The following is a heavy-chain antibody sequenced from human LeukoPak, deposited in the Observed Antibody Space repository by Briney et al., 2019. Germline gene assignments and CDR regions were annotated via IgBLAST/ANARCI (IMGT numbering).Heavy chain of an antibody. CDR3: ARGVDSSGYSSYYFDY. J-gene: IGHJ4*02. D-gene: IGHD3-22*01. CDR2: IYYSGST. CDR1: GGSISSGGYY. Sequence: SETLSLTCTVSGGSISSGGYYWSWIRQHPGKGLEWIGYIYYSGSTYYNPSLKSRVTISVDTSKNQFSLELSSVTAADTAVYYCARGVDSSGYSSYYFDYWGQGTLVTVSS. V-gene: IGHV4-31*03.